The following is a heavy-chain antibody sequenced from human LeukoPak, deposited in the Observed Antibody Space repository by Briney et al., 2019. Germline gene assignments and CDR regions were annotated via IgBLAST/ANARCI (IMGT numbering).Heavy chain of an antibody. CDR2: INHSGST. CDR1: GGSFSGYY. CDR3: ASGGSYFWYY. D-gene: IGHD1-26*01. J-gene: IGHJ4*02. V-gene: IGHV4-34*01. Sequence: SETLSLTCAVYGGSFSGYYWSWIRQPPGKGLEWIGEINHSGSTNYNLSPKSRVTISVDTSKNQFSLKLSSVTAADTAVYYCASGGSYFWYYWGQGTLVTVSS.